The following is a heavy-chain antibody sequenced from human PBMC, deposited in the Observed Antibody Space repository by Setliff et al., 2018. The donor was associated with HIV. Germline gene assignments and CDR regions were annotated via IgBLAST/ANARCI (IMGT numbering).Heavy chain of an antibody. V-gene: IGHV3-7*01. J-gene: IGHJ4*02. CDR3: ARWGSGSYERVFDY. CDR2: VKQDGTET. CDR1: GFIFSDYY. D-gene: IGHD1-26*01. Sequence: PRLTFTEASGFIFSDYYMTWIRQTPGKGLESVANVKQDGTETLYVDSVKGRFTISRDNANNLVYLQMNSLRVEDTAVYFCARWGSGSYERVFDYWGQGMLVTVSS.